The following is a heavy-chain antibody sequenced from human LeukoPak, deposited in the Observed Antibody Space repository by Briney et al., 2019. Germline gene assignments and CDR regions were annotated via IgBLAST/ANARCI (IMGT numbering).Heavy chain of an antibody. Sequence: PGGSLRPSCAASGFTFSSNAMHWVRQAPGKGLEWVAVISYDGSNKYYADSVKGRFTISRDNSKNTLYLQMNSLRAEDTAVYYCARDNEYEQTSSSLDYWGQGTLVTVSS. CDR3: ARDNEYEQTSSSLDY. D-gene: IGHD6-6*01. J-gene: IGHJ4*02. CDR2: ISYDGSNK. V-gene: IGHV3-30*04. CDR1: GFTFSSNA.